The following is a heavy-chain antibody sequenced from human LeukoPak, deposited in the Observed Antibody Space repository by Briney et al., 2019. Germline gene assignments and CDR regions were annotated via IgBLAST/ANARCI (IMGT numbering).Heavy chain of an antibody. J-gene: IGHJ4*02. CDR2: IYYSGST. CDR3: ARAAYSGSYHSDY. Sequence: SETLSLTCTVSGGSVNSGSYYWNWIRQPPGKGLEWIGYIYYSGSTNYNPSLKSRVTISVDTSKNQFSLKLSSVAAADTAVYYCARAAYSGSYHSDYWGQGTLVTVSS. CDR1: GGSVNSGSYY. V-gene: IGHV4-61*01. D-gene: IGHD1-26*01.